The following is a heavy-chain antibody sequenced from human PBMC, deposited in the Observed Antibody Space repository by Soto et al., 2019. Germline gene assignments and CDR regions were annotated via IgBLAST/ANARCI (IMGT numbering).Heavy chain of an antibody. V-gene: IGHV3-21*01. J-gene: IGHJ4*02. CDR1: GFTFSSYS. CDR2: ISSSSSYI. D-gene: IGHD5-18*01. CDR3: ARGVERGYSYGYFDY. Sequence: GGSLRHSCAASGFTFSSYSMNWVRQAPGKGLEWVSSISSSSSYIYYADSVKGRFTISRDNAKNSLYLQMNSLRAEDTAVYYCARGVERGYSYGYFDYWGQGTLVTVSS.